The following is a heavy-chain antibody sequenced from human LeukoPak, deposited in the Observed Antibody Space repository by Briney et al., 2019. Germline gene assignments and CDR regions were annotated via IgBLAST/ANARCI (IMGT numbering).Heavy chain of an antibody. V-gene: IGHV1-18*04. D-gene: IGHD5-24*01. CDR3: ARGLQENLAWLRAFSAFDI. Sequence: ASVKVSCKASGYTFTGYYMHWVRQAPGQGREWMGWISAYNGNTNYAQKFQGRVTMTTDTSTSTAYMELRSLRSDDTAVYYCARGLQENLAWLRAFSAFDIWGQGTMVTVSS. CDR1: GYTFTGYY. CDR2: ISAYNGNT. J-gene: IGHJ3*02.